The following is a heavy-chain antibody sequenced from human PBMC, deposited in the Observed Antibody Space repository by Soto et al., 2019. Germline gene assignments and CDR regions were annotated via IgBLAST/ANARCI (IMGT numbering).Heavy chain of an antibody. CDR2: IIPYYNTL. D-gene: IGHD6-13*01. CDR1: EGTFNSYA. V-gene: IGHV1-69*01. CDR3: ASGASRWYPSVFDS. Sequence: QAQVVQSGAEVRKPGSSVKLSCKASEGTFNSYAIAWVRQAPGQGLEWMGGIIPYYNTLNYAQKFQDRVTITADDSTTTVYMELSTLRSDDTAVYFCASGASRWYPSVFDSWAQGTLVTVSS. J-gene: IGHJ4*02.